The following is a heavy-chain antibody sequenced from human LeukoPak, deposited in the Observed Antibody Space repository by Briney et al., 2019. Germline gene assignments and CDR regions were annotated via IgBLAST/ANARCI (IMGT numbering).Heavy chain of an antibody. V-gene: IGHV4-61*02. CDR3: ATADCSGGSCFLDYMDV. CDR2: IYTSGST. D-gene: IGHD2-15*01. J-gene: IGHJ6*03. CDR1: GGSISSGSYY. Sequence: SETLSLTCTASGGSISSGSYYWSWIRQPAGKGLEWIGRIYTSGSTNYNPSLKSRVTISVDTSKNQFSLKLSSVTAADTAVYYCATADCSGGSCFLDYMDVWGKGTTVTISS.